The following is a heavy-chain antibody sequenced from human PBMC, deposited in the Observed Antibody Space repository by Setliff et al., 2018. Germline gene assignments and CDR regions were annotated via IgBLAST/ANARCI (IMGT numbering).Heavy chain of an antibody. CDR3: ARVGQQLVYYYYGMDV. Sequence: GESLTISCKGSGYSFTSYWIGWVRQMPGKGLEWTGIIYPGDSDTRYSPSFQGQVTISADKSISTAYLQWSSLKASDTAMYYCARVGQQLVYYYYGMDVWGQGTTVTVS. CDR2: IYPGDSDT. CDR1: GYSFTSYW. D-gene: IGHD6-13*01. V-gene: IGHV5-51*01. J-gene: IGHJ6*02.